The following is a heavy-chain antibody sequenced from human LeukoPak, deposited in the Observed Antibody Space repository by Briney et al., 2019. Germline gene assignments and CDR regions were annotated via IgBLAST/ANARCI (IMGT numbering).Heavy chain of an antibody. CDR3: MGADYGGH. Sequence: TSETLSLTCAVSGASISSNNWWSWVRQPPGKGLERIGEIWHSGTTNYNPPLKSRVTISVDKSKNQFSLKLTSVTAADTAVYYCMGADYGGHWGQGTLVTVSS. CDR1: GASISSNNW. D-gene: IGHD4-17*01. CDR2: IWHSGTT. J-gene: IGHJ4*02. V-gene: IGHV4-4*02.